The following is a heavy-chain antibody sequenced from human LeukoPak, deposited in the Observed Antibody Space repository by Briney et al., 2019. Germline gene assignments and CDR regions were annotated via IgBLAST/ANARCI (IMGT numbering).Heavy chain of an antibody. V-gene: IGHV3-53*01. CDR2: IYSGGST. Sequence: GGSLRLSCAASGFTVSSNYMSWVRQAPGKGLEWVSVIYSGGSTYYADSVKGRFTISRDNSKNTLYLQMNSLRAEDTAVYYCARDRSVYSGYDIWGQGTLVTVSS. D-gene: IGHD5-12*01. CDR3: ARDRSVYSGYDI. CDR1: GFTVSSNY. J-gene: IGHJ4*02.